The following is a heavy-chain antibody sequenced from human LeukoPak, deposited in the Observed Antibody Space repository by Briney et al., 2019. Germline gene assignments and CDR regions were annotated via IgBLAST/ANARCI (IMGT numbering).Heavy chain of an antibody. Sequence: SETLSLTCTVSGYSISSGYYWGWIRQPPGKGLEWIGSIYHSGSTYYNPSLKSRVTISVDTSKNQFSLKLSSVTAADTAVYYCARALRSYPFDYWGQATLVTVSS. CDR2: IYHSGST. CDR3: ARALRSYPFDY. D-gene: IGHD1-26*01. V-gene: IGHV4-38-2*02. J-gene: IGHJ4*02. CDR1: GYSISSGYY.